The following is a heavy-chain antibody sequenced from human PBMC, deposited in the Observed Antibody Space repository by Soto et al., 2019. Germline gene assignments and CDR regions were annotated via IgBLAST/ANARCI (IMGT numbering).Heavy chain of an antibody. CDR2: IIPILGIA. D-gene: IGHD2-2*01. J-gene: IGHJ4*02. Sequence: SVKVSCKASGGTFSSYTISWVRQAPGQGLEWMGRIIPILGIANYAQKFQGRVTITADKSTSTAYMELSSLRSEDTAVYYCARGPSCSSLSCPYYFDYWAQGTLVTVSS. CDR1: GGTFSSYT. CDR3: ARGPSCSSLSCPYYFDY. V-gene: IGHV1-69*02.